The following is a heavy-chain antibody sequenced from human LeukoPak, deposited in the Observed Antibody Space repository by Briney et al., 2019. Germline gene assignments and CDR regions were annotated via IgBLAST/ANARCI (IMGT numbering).Heavy chain of an antibody. D-gene: IGHD2-15*01. Sequence: ASVKVSCKASGYKLTSYYIFWVRQAPGQGLEWMGIINPSGGSTSYAQKFQGRVTMTRDTSTSTVYMELSSLRSEDTAVYFCARDCSDVSCYSGDYWGQGTLVTVSS. CDR3: ARDCSDVSCYSGDY. J-gene: IGHJ4*02. V-gene: IGHV1-46*01. CDR2: INPSGGST. CDR1: GYKLTSYY.